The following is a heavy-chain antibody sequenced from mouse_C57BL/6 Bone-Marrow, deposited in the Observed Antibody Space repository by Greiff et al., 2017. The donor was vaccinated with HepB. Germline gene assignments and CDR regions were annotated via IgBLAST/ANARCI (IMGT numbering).Heavy chain of an antibody. J-gene: IGHJ3*01. Sequence: VMLVESGAELVRPGTSVKMSCKASGYTFTNYWIGWAKQRPGHGLEWIGDIYPGGGYTNYNEKFKGKATLTADKSSSTAYMQFSSLTSEDSAIYYCARYDGYSFAYWGQGTLVTVSA. CDR2: IYPGGGYT. D-gene: IGHD2-3*01. V-gene: IGHV1-63*01. CDR3: ARYDGYSFAY. CDR1: GYTFTNYW.